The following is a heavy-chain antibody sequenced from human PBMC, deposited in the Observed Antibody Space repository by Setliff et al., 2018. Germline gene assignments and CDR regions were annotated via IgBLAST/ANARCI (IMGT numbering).Heavy chain of an antibody. CDR3: ARLTYNLYYYYLDV. Sequence: ASVKVSCKASGYTFTSYAMNWVRQAPGQGLEWMGWISVYNGNTNYAQTFQDRVTMTTDTSTNTAYLDLRNLRSDDTAVYYCARLTYNLYYYYLDVWGKGTPVTVSS. J-gene: IGHJ6*03. CDR2: ISVYNGNT. D-gene: IGHD1-1*01. V-gene: IGHV1-18*01. CDR1: GYTFTSYA.